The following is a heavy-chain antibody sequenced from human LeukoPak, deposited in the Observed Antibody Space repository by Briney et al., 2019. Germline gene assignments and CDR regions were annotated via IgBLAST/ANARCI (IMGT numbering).Heavy chain of an antibody. CDR3: ARDRNLYTSILTFDY. Sequence: PSETLSLTCTVSGFSISSGYYWGWIRQPPGQGLEWIGSIYHSGSTYYNPSLKSRVTISVDTSKNQFSLKVNSVTAADTAVYYCARDRNLYTSILTFDYWGQGTLVTVSS. CDR1: GFSISSGYY. J-gene: IGHJ4*02. V-gene: IGHV4-38-2*02. D-gene: IGHD1-14*01. CDR2: IYHSGST.